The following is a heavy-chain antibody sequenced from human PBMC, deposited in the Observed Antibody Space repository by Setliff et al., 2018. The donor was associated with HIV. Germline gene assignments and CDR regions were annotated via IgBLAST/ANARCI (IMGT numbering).Heavy chain of an antibody. V-gene: IGHV4-31*03. CDR2: IYYSGNP. Sequence: SDTLSLTCTVSGGSISSGYYYWSWIRQHPGKGLEWIGYIYYSGNPFYNPSLRSRVTISLDTSKNQFSLKLSSVTAADTAVYYCARHSPSDYWGQGTLVTVSS. CDR1: GGSISSGYYY. CDR3: ARHSPSDY. J-gene: IGHJ4*02.